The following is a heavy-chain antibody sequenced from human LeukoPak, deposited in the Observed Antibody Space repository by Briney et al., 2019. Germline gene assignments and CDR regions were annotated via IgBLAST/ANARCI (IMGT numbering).Heavy chain of an antibody. CDR2: ISAYNGNT. CDR1: GYTFTNYY. J-gene: IGHJ4*02. Sequence: GASVKVSCKASGYTFTNYYMHWVRQAPGQGLEWMGWISAYNGNTNYAQKLQGRVTMTTDTSTSTAYMELRSLRSDDTAVYYCARVRARTNYDILTGYYDYWGQGTLVTVSS. CDR3: ARVRARTNYDILTGYYDY. D-gene: IGHD3-9*01. V-gene: IGHV1-18*04.